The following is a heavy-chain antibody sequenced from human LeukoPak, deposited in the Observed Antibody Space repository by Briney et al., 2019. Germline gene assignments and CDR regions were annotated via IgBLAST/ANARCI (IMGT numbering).Heavy chain of an antibody. Sequence: GGSLRLSCAASEFIFRSYAMSWVRQAPGKGLEWVGRIKSKTDGGTTDYAAPVKGRFTISRDDSKNTLYLQMNSLKTEDTAVYYCTTDRLPTTRYSWGQGTLVTVSS. CDR3: TTDRLPTTRYS. J-gene: IGHJ5*02. D-gene: IGHD3-9*01. CDR2: IKSKTDGGTT. V-gene: IGHV3-15*01. CDR1: EFIFRSYA.